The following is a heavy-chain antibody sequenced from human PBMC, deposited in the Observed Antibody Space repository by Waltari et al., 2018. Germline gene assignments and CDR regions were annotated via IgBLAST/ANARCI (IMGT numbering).Heavy chain of an antibody. V-gene: IGHV1-8*01. CDR3: ARGRKRGLQLVY. D-gene: IGHD5-12*01. CDR2: MNPNSGNT. CDR1: GYTFPSYA. Sequence: QVQLVQSGAEVKKPGASVKVSCKASGYTFPSYAINWVRQATGPGLEWLGWMNPNSGNTGYAQKFQGRVTMTRNTSISTAYMELSSLRSEDTAVYYCARGRKRGLQLVYWGQGTLVTVSS. J-gene: IGHJ4*02.